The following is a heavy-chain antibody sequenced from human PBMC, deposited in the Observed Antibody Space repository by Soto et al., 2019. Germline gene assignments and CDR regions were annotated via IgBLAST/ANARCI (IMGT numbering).Heavy chain of an antibody. J-gene: IGHJ3*02. CDR3: ARDVRWLQLGAFDI. CDR2: IYYGGST. CDR1: GGSISSSSYY. D-gene: IGHD5-12*01. V-gene: IGHV4-39*02. Sequence: SETLSLTCTVSGGSISSSSYYWGWIRQPPGKGLEWIGSIYYGGSTYYTPSLQSRVAISADTSKNQFSLKLNSVTAADTAVYYCARDVRWLQLGAFDIWGQGTMVTVSS.